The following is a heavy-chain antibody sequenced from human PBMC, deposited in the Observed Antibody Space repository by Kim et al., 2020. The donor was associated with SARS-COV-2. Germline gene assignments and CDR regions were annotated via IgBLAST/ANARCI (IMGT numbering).Heavy chain of an antibody. Sequence: SETLSLTCAVSGGSISSSNWWSWVRQPPGKGLEWIGEIYHSGSTNYNPSLKSRVTISVDKSKNQFSLKLSSVTAADTAVYYCARGLRYYYDSSGYYYLDYWGQGTLVTVSS. J-gene: IGHJ4*02. CDR2: IYHSGST. CDR3: ARGLRYYYDSSGYYYLDY. CDR1: GGSISSSNW. D-gene: IGHD3-22*01. V-gene: IGHV4-4*02.